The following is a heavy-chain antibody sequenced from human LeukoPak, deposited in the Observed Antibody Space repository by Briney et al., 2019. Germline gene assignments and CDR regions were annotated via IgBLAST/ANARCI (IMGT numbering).Heavy chain of an antibody. CDR2: IYYSGST. CDR1: GGSISSSSYY. V-gene: IGHV4-39*07. Sequence: PSETLSLTCIVSGGSISSSSYYWGWIRQPPGKGLEWIGSIYYSGSTYYNPSLKSRVTILLDTSKNQFSLKLSSVTAADTAVYYCARAWCSGSSCSSNSNWFDPWGQGTLVTVSS. CDR3: ARAWCSGSSCSSNSNWFDP. D-gene: IGHD2-2*01. J-gene: IGHJ5*02.